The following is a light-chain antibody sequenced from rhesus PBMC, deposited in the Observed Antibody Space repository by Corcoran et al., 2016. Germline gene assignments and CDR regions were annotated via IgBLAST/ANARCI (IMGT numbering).Light chain of an antibody. Sequence: DIQMTQSLSSLSVSVGDRVTITRRASQGMNNYLSWYQQKPGKAPKPLISYASSLETGVPSRFSGSRSGTAYTLTISSLQPEDIATYYCQLYNNSPLPFGGGTKVELK. CDR3: QLYNNSPLP. V-gene: IGKV1-66*01. CDR1: QGMNNY. J-gene: IGKJ4*01. CDR2: YAS.